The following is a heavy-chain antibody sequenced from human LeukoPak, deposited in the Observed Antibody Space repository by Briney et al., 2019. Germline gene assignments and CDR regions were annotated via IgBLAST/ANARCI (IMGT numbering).Heavy chain of an antibody. Sequence: PSETLSLTCTVSGGPISSYYWSWIRQPPGKGLEWIGYIYYSGSTNYNPSLKSRVTISVDTSKNQFSLKLSSVTAADTAVYYCARADGIVGATVWFDPWGQGTLVTVSS. CDR2: IYYSGST. CDR1: GGPISSYY. CDR3: ARADGIVGATVWFDP. V-gene: IGHV4-59*01. J-gene: IGHJ5*02. D-gene: IGHD1-26*01.